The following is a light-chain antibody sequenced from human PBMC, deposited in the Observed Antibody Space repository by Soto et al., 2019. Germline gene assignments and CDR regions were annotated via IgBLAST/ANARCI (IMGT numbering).Light chain of an antibody. CDR3: QQSYSSPAT. J-gene: IGKJ1*01. CDR1: QSISSY. V-gene: IGKV1-39*01. CDR2: AAS. Sequence: DIQMTQSPSSLSASVGDRVTITCRASQSISSYLNWYQQKLGKAPKVLIYAASRLQSGVPPKFSGSGSGTDFTLTISSLQPEDFAPYSCQQSYSSPATFGQGTKVEIK.